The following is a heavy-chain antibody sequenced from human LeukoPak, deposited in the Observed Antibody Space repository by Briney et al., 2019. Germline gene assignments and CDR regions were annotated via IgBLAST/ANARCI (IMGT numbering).Heavy chain of an antibody. CDR2: IYYSGST. J-gene: IGHJ4*02. CDR3: ARGSSGWHAAVDY. V-gene: IGHV4-59*01. Sequence: SETLSFTFTVSGSSISSYYWSWIRQPPGKGLEWIGYIYYSGSTNYNPSLKSRVTISVDTSKDQFSLKLSSVTAADTAVYYCARGSSGWHAAVDYWGQGTLVTVSS. D-gene: IGHD6-19*01. CDR1: GSSISSYY.